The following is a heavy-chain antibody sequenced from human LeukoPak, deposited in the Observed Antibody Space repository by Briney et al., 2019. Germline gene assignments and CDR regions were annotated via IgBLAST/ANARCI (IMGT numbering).Heavy chain of an antibody. D-gene: IGHD6-13*01. CDR3: ARGHYRSSRGIAAADY. V-gene: IGHV1-8*01. Sequence: GASVKVSCKASGYTFTSYDINWVRQATGQGLEWMGWMNPNSGNTGYAQKFQGRVTMTMNTSISTAYMKLSRLRSEDTAVYYCARGHYRSSRGIAAADYWGQGTLVTVSS. CDR2: MNPNSGNT. J-gene: IGHJ4*02. CDR1: GYTFTSYD.